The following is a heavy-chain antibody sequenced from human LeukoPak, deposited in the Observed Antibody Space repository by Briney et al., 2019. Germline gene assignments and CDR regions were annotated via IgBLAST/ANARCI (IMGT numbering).Heavy chain of an antibody. CDR1: GYTFTGYY. Sequence: GASVKVSCKASGYTFTGYYMHWVRQAPGQGLEWMGWINPNSGGTNYAQKFQGRVTMTRDTSISTAYMELSRLRSDDTAVYYCARGITMVRGDRNDYWGQGTLVTVSS. V-gene: IGHV1-2*02. CDR2: INPNSGGT. D-gene: IGHD3-10*01. CDR3: ARGITMVRGDRNDY. J-gene: IGHJ4*02.